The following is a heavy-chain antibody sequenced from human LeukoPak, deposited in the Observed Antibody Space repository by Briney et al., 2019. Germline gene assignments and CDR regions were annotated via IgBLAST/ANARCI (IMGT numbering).Heavy chain of an antibody. CDR3: ARDVSGEYESDEAFDI. CDR1: GGSISSGGYS. D-gene: IGHD3-10*01. V-gene: IGHV4-61*08. Sequence: SETLSLTCAVSGGSISSGGYSWSWIRQPPGKGLEWIGYIYYSGSTNYNPSLKSRVTISVDTSKNQFSLKLSSVTAADTAVYYCARDVSGEYESDEAFDIWGQGTMVTVSS. CDR2: IYYSGST. J-gene: IGHJ3*02.